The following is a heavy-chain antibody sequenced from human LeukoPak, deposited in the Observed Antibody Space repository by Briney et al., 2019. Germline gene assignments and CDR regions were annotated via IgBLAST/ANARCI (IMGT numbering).Heavy chain of an antibody. CDR1: GFTFSSYS. D-gene: IGHD6-13*01. Sequence: GGSLRLSCAASGFTFSSYSMNSVRQAPGKGLEWVSSISTSSTYYADSVKGRFTISRDNAKNSLYLQMNSLRDEDTAVYYCARVGSSRERDYWGQGTLVTVSS. CDR2: ISTSST. CDR3: ARVGSSRERDY. V-gene: IGHV3-21*01. J-gene: IGHJ4*02.